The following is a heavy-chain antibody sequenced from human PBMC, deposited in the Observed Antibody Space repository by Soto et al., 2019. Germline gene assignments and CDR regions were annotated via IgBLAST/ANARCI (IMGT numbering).Heavy chain of an antibody. CDR1: AVPGGSITSSHW. Sequence: SETLSLTCSVSAVPGGSITSSHWWSWVRQPPGKGLEWIGEMHHSGSTNYNPSLKSRVSISVDKSKSQFSLKLYSVTAADTAVYFCASYNFGVFFDYWGQGTLVTVSS. CDR2: MHHSGST. D-gene: IGHD3-3*01. CDR3: ASYNFGVFFDY. V-gene: IGHV4-4*02. J-gene: IGHJ4*02.